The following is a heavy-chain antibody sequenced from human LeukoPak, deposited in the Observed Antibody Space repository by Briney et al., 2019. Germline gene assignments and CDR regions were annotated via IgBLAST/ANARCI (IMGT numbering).Heavy chain of an antibody. CDR2: INPNSGGT. Sequence: ASVKVSCKASGYTFTGYYMHWVRQAPGQGLEWMGWINPNSGGTNYAQKLQGRVTMTTDTSTSTAYMELRSLRSDDTAVYYCARGPTVTTAFDYWGQGTLVTVSS. CDR1: GYTFTGYY. CDR3: ARGPTVTTAFDY. D-gene: IGHD4-17*01. V-gene: IGHV1-2*02. J-gene: IGHJ4*02.